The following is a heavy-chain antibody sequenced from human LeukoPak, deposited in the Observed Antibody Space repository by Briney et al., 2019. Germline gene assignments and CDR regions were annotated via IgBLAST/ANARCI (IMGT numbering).Heavy chain of an antibody. D-gene: IGHD1-26*01. Sequence: GGSLRLSCATSGFTVSSNYMSWVGQAPGRGLEWVSVIYSGGTTYYADSVKGRFTVSRDSSKNTLYLQMNSLRAEDTAVYYCASGGRYSGSYSVVDYWGQGTLVTVSS. J-gene: IGHJ4*02. V-gene: IGHV3-53*01. CDR1: GFTVSSNY. CDR3: ASGGRYSGSYSVVDY. CDR2: IYSGGTT.